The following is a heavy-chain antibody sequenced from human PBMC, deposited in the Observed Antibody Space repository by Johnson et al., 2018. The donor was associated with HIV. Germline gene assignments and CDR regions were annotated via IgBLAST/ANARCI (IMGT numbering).Heavy chain of an antibody. Sequence: QVQLVESGGGVVQPGRSLRLSCAASGFTFSSYGMHWVRQAPGKGLEWVSGISWNSGSIGYADSVKGRFTISRDNSKNTLYLQMNNLRVEDTVVYYCASRFEYSILGGVWGQGTMVTVSS. CDR1: GFTFSSYG. D-gene: IGHD6-6*01. J-gene: IGHJ3*01. V-gene: IGHV3-NL1*01. CDR3: ASRFEYSILGGV. CDR2: ISWNSGSI.